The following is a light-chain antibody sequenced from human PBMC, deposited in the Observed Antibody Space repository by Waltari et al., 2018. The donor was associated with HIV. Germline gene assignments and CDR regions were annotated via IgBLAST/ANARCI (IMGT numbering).Light chain of an antibody. CDR2: RAS. CDR1: EDISKY. Sequence: DIQVTQSPSSLSASVGDRVAINCRASEDISKYVAWFQQKPGKAPKFLIYRASSLENGVPSRFRGSGSETEFALTISSLQPEDFGTYYCQQYHSFPLTFGQGTRL. V-gene: IGKV1-16*01. CDR3: QQYHSFPLT. J-gene: IGKJ5*01.